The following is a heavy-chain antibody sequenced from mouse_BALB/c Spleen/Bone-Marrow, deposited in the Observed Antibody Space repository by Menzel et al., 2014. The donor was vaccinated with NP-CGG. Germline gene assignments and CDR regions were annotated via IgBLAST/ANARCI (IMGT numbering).Heavy chain of an antibody. J-gene: IGHJ4*01. V-gene: IGHV1-80*01. CDR2: IYPGDGDT. D-gene: IGHD1-1*01. CDR3: ARALYYGSSYPLYAMDY. Sequence: QVQPQQSGADLVRPGSSVKISCKASGYAFSSYWMNWVKQRPGQGLEWIGQIYPGDGDTNYNGKFKGKATLTADKSSSTAYMQLSSLTSEDSAVYFCARALYYGSSYPLYAMDYWGQGTSVTVSS. CDR1: GYAFSSYW.